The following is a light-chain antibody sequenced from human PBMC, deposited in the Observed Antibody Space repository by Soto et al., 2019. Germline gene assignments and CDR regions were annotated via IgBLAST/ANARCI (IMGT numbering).Light chain of an antibody. CDR2: GAS. V-gene: IGKV3-15*01. CDR1: QSVSSD. J-gene: IGKJ1*01. CDR3: QQYNNWPRT. Sequence: EVVLTQSPGTLSLSPGGRATLSCRACQSVSSDLAWYHQKPGQAPRLLIYGASTRATGIPARFSGSGSGTEFTLTINSLQSEDFAVYYCQQYNNWPRTFGQGTKVDIK.